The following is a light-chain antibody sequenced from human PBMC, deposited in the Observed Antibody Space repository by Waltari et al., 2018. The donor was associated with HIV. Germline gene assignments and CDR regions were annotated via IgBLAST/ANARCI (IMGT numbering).Light chain of an antibody. CDR2: GNS. CDR3: QSYDSRLHVV. CDR1: SSNFGEGHH. V-gene: IGLV1-40*01. Sequence: QSALTQPPSVSGAPGQRVTIPCTGNSSNFGEGHHVHWYQQLPGTAPKLLIYGNSNRPSGVPDRFSGSKSGTSASLAITGLQAEDEADYYCQSYDSRLHVVFGGGTKLTVL. J-gene: IGLJ2*01.